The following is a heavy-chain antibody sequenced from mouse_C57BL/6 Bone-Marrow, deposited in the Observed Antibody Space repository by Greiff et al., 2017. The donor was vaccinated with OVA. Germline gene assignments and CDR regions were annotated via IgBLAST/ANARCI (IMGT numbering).Heavy chain of an antibody. Sequence: QVQLQQSGAELVRPGTSVKVSCKASGYAFTNYLIEWVKQRPGQGLEWIGVINPGSGGTTYNEKFKGKAPLTADKSTSTAYMQLSSLTSEDSAVYFCARRDYYGSSHWYFDVWGTGTTVTVSS. CDR1: GYAFTNYL. V-gene: IGHV1-54*01. D-gene: IGHD1-1*01. J-gene: IGHJ1*03. CDR3: ARRDYYGSSHWYFDV. CDR2: INPGSGGT.